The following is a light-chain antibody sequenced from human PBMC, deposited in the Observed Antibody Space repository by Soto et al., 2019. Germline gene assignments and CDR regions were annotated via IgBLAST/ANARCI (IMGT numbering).Light chain of an antibody. Sequence: QSALTQPASVSGSPGQSITISCTGTSSDVGAYGYVSWYQQHQGKSPKIILYEVNNRPSGLSNRFSGSKSGNTASLTISGLQAEDEADYYCSSYTTINTWVFGGGTKLTVL. J-gene: IGLJ3*02. V-gene: IGLV2-14*01. CDR2: EVN. CDR1: SSDVGAYGY. CDR3: SSYTTINTWV.